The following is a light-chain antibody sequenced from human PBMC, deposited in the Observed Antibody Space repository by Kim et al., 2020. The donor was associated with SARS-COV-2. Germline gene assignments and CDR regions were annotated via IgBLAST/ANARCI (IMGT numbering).Light chain of an antibody. CDR1: QSFSSN. CDR3: QQYSNWPIT. J-gene: IGKJ5*01. CDR2: GAS. Sequence: VSPRQSATRTGRASQSFSSNLAWYLQKRSQAPRLLIYGASTRATGIPDRFSGSGSGTEFTLTISSLQSEDFAVYYCQQYSNWPITFGQGTRLEIK. V-gene: IGKV3-15*01.